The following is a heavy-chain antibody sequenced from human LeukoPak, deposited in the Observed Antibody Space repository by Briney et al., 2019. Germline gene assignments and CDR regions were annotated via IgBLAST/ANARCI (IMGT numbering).Heavy chain of an antibody. CDR3: ARDLFHYYPTIDY. J-gene: IGHJ4*02. D-gene: IGHD3-10*01. CDR1: GFTFSSYA. Sequence: PGGSLRLSCAASGFTFSSYAMHWVRQAPGKGLEWVAVISYDGSNKYYADSVKGRFTISRDNSKNTLYLQMNSLRAEDTAVYYCARDLFHYYPTIDYWGQGTLVTVSS. CDR2: ISYDGSNK. V-gene: IGHV3-30-3*01.